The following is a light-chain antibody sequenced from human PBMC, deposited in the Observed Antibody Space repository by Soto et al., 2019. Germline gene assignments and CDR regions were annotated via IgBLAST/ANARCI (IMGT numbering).Light chain of an antibody. CDR2: DAS. CDR1: QGVSSS. V-gene: IGKV3-11*01. Sequence: EIVLTQSPATLSLSPGERATLSCRASQGVSSSLAWYQQKPGQAPRLLIYDASNRATGIPARFSGSGSGTDFTLTISSLEPEDFAVYYCQQRSNWPMSTFGQGTRLESK. J-gene: IGKJ5*01. CDR3: QQRSNWPMST.